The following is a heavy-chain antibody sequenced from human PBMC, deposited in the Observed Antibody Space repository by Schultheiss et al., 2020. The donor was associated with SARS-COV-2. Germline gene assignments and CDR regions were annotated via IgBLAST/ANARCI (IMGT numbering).Heavy chain of an antibody. CDR1: GGSISSSSYY. CDR2: IYTSGST. CDR3: ARYPTYYDFWSGYYTGY. Sequence: SETLSLTCTVSGGSISSSSYYWGWIRQPPGKGLEWIGSIYTSGSTYYNPSLKSRVTISVDTSKNQFSLKLSSVTAADTAVYYCARYPTYYDFWSGYYTGYWGQGTLVTVSS. D-gene: IGHD3-3*01. V-gene: IGHV4-39*01. J-gene: IGHJ4*02.